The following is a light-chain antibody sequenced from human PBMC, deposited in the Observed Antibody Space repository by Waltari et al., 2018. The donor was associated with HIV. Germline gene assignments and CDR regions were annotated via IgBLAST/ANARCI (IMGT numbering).Light chain of an antibody. Sequence: EIVLTQSPGTLSLSPGERATLSCRARQSVSGNYLAWYQHKPGQAPRLLIYGASSRATGIPDRFSGSGSGTDFTLTISRLEPEDFAVYYCQQYGGSPYTFGQGTKLEIK. CDR2: GAS. J-gene: IGKJ2*01. CDR3: QQYGGSPYT. CDR1: QSVSGNY. V-gene: IGKV3-20*01.